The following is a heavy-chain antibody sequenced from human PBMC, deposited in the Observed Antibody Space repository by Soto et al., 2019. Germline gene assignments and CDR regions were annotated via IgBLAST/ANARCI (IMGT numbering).Heavy chain of an antibody. V-gene: IGHV4-30-2*01. CDR3: ARAHYYGSGSLNWFDP. J-gene: IGHJ5*02. CDR1: GGSISSGGYS. D-gene: IGHD3-10*01. Sequence: QLQLQESGSGLVKPSQTLSLTCAVSGGSISSGGYSWSWIRQPPGKGLEWIGYIYHSGSTYYNPSLKSGVTISVDRSKNQFSLKLSSVTAADTAVYYCARAHYYGSGSLNWFDPWGQGTLVTVSS. CDR2: IYHSGST.